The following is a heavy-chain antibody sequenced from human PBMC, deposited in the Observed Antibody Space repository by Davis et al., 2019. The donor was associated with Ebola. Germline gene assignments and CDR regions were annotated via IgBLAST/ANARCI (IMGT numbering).Heavy chain of an antibody. V-gene: IGHV3-23*03. CDR2: IYSGDNR. J-gene: IGHJ4*02. CDR1: GFSFSSYG. CDR3: ASYND. Sequence: GESLKISCAASGFSFSSYGMNWVRQAPGKGLEWVSSIYSGDNRNYADSVKGRCTISRDSSKNTLYLQISSLRAEDTATYYCASYNDWGQGTLVTVSS. D-gene: IGHD5-24*01.